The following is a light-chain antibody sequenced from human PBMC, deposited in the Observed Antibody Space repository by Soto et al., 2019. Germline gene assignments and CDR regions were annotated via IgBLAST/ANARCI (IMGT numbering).Light chain of an antibody. CDR3: QHHHNWPTYT. Sequence: DIVMTQSPATLSVSPGEGVTLSCRASQNVDFDLAWYQQRPGQAPRLLIYYATTRAAGIPARFSGSGFGTEFALTISNLQSEDVALYYCQHHHNWPTYTFGQGTNVEI. CDR1: QNVDFD. J-gene: IGKJ2*01. CDR2: YAT. V-gene: IGKV3D-15*01.